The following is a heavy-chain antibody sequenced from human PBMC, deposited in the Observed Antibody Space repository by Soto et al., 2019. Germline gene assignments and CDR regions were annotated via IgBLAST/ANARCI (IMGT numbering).Heavy chain of an antibody. V-gene: IGHV3-15*01. D-gene: IGHD6-19*01. CDR2: IKSKTDGGTT. Sequence: LRLSCAASGFTFSNAWMSWVRQAPGKGLEWVGRIKSKTDGGTTDYAAPVKGRFTISRDDSKNTLYLQMNSLKTEDTAVYYCTTKGQWLAWTFDYWGQGTLVTVSS. CDR1: GFTFSNAW. J-gene: IGHJ4*02. CDR3: TTKGQWLAWTFDY.